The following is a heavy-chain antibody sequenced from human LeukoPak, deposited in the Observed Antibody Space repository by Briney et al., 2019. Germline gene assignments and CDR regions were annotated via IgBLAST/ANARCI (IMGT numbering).Heavy chain of an antibody. D-gene: IGHD6-13*01. J-gene: IGHJ4*02. V-gene: IGHV3-30*04. CDR2: ISYDGSNK. Sequence: GGSLRPSCAASGFTFSSYAMHWVRQAPGKGLEWVAVISYDGSNKYYADSVKGRFTISRDNSKNTLYLQMNSLRAEDTAVYYCASATGAAAGRFDYWGQGTLVTVSS. CDR1: GFTFSSYA. CDR3: ASATGAAAGRFDY.